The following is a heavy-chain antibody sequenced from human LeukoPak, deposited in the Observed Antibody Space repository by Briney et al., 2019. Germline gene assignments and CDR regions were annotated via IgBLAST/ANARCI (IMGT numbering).Heavy chain of an antibody. Sequence: PGGSLRLSCTVSGFTVSSNSMSWVRQAPGKGLEWVSFIYSGGNTHYSDSVKGRFTISRDNSKNTLYLQMNSLRAEDTAVYYCAKGDGDYAGVFYFDYWGQGTLVTVSS. CDR2: IYSGGNT. V-gene: IGHV3-53*01. J-gene: IGHJ4*02. CDR3: AKGDGDYAGVFYFDY. D-gene: IGHD4-17*01. CDR1: GFTVSSNS.